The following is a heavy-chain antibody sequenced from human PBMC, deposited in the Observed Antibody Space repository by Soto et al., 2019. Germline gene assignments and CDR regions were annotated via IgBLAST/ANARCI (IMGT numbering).Heavy chain of an antibody. CDR2: IWYDGSNK. D-gene: IGHD6-13*01. CDR3: ARDRRSSVSPYSSSRRNYYYYYGMDV. Sequence: GGSLRLSCAASGFTFSSYGMHWVRQAPGKGLEWVAVIWYDGSNKYYADSVKGRFTISRDNSKNTLYLQMNSLRAEDTAVYYCARDRRSSVSPYSSSRRNYYYYYGMDVWGQGTTVTVSS. CDR1: GFTFSSYG. J-gene: IGHJ6*02. V-gene: IGHV3-33*01.